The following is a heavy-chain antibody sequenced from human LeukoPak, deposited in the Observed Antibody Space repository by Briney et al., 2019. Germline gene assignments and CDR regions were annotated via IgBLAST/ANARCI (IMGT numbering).Heavy chain of an antibody. CDR1: GFTFRSYW. CDR3: ARDTYYGSDH. D-gene: IGHD3-10*01. Sequence: GGSLRLSCAASGFTFRSYWMSWVRQAPGKGLEWVANIKQDGSEKYYVDSVKGRFTISRDNAKNSLYLQMNSLRAEDTAVYYCARDTYYGSDHWGQGTLVTVSS. J-gene: IGHJ4*02. V-gene: IGHV3-7*01. CDR2: IKQDGSEK.